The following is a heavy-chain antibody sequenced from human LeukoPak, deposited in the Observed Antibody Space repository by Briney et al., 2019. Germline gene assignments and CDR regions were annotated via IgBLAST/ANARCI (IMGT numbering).Heavy chain of an antibody. Sequence: PSETLSLTCTLSGGSISIYYWSCIPQPPGKGLEWIWYIYYSGSTNYNPSLKSRVTISVDPSKNQFSLKLSSVTAADTAVYYCAREVNTARVGKFDYWGQGTLVTVSS. CDR2: IYYSGST. J-gene: IGHJ4*02. D-gene: IGHD5-18*01. CDR1: GGSISIYY. CDR3: AREVNTARVGKFDY. V-gene: IGHV4-59*01.